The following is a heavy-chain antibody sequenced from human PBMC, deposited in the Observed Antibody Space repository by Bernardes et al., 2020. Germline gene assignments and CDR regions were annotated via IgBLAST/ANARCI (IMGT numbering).Heavy chain of an antibody. J-gene: IGHJ6*03. CDR1: GGSISNYY. CDR2: IYNSGSS. Sequence: SETLSLTCTVSGGSISNYYWTWIRQPPGKGLEWIGYIYNSGSSNYNPSLESRVTMSLDTSKNQVSLKLSSVTAADTAVYYCARATQRITVFGVVFQQTPYSYYYMDVWGKGTTVTVSS. CDR3: ARATQRITVFGVVFQQTPYSYYYMDV. D-gene: IGHD3-3*01. V-gene: IGHV4-59*01.